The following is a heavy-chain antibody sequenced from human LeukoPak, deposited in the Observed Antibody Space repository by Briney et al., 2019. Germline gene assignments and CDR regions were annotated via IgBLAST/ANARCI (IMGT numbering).Heavy chain of an antibody. CDR3: ARESIAVAAPFDY. CDR1: GGSVSSGSYY. D-gene: IGHD6-19*01. CDR2: ICYSGST. J-gene: IGHJ4*02. V-gene: IGHV4-61*01. Sequence: PSETLSLTCTVSGGSVSSGSYYWSWIRQPPGKGLEWIGYICYSGSTNYNPSLKSRVTISVDTSKNQFSLKLSSVTAADTAVYYCARESIAVAAPFDYWGQGTLVTVSS.